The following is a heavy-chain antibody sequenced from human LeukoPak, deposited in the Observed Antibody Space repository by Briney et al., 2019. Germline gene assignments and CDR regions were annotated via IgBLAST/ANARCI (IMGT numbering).Heavy chain of an antibody. CDR3: ARGRGGNTIFGVVISPDNGMDV. J-gene: IGHJ6*02. Sequence: ASLEVSCKASGYTFTSYDINWVRQATGEGLGWMGWTNPNSGKTGYAQKFQGRVTMTRNTSIITAYMELSSLRSEDTAVYYCARGRGGNTIFGVVISPDNGMDVWGQGTTVTVSS. CDR1: GYTFTSYD. D-gene: IGHD3-3*01. CDR2: TNPNSGKT. V-gene: IGHV1-8*01.